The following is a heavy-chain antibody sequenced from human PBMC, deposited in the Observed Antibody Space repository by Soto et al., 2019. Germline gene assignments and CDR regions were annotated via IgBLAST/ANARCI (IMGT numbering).Heavy chain of an antibody. V-gene: IGHV4-30-2*01. CDR2: IYHSGST. CDR1: RGSISRGGYS. D-gene: IGHD4-17*01. Sequence: QLQLQESGSGLVKPSQTLSLTCAVSRGSISRGGYSWSWIRQPPGKGLEWIGYIYHSGSTYYNPSLKSRVTISVDRSKNQVSLKLSSVTAADTAVYYWARGPSTVTNFDYWGQGTLVTVSS. J-gene: IGHJ4*02. CDR3: ARGPSTVTNFDY.